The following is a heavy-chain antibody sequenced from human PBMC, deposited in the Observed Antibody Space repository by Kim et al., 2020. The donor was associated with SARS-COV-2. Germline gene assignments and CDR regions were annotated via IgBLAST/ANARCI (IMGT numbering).Heavy chain of an antibody. J-gene: IGHJ6*02. V-gene: IGHV1-46*01. CDR1: GYTFTSYY. CDR3: GREPKSHGGYSYGYGLFYYYGMDV. CDR2: INPSGGST. Sequence: ASVKVSCKASGYTFTSYYMHWVRQAPGQGLEWMGIINPSGGSTSYAQKFQGRVTMTRDTSTSTVYMELSSLRSEDTAVYYCGREPKSHGGYSYGYGLFYYYGMDVWGQGTTVTVSS. D-gene: IGHD5-18*01.